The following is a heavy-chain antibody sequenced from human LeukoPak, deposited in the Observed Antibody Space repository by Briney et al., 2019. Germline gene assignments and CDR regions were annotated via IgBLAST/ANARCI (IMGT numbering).Heavy chain of an antibody. J-gene: IGHJ4*02. CDR1: GGSVSSGSYY. CDR2: IYYSGST. D-gene: IGHD5-24*01. Sequence: SETLSLTCTVSGGSVSSGSYYWSWIRQPPGKGLEWIGSIYYSGSTYYNPSLKSRVTISVDTSKNQFSLKLSSVTAADTAVYYCARLFTERWLQFVFDYWGQGTLVTVSS. V-gene: IGHV4-39*01. CDR3: ARLFTERWLQFVFDY.